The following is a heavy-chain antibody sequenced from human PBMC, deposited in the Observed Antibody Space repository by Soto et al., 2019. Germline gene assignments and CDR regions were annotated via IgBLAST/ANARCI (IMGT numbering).Heavy chain of an antibody. Sequence: EVQLVESGGGLVQPGGSLRLSCAASGFTFSAYSMNWVRQAPGKGLEWVSYIISSSSTIYYADSVKGRFAISRDNAKNSVYLKMNSLRDEDTAVYYCARDRPADYWGQGTLVTVSS. CDR1: GFTFSAYS. V-gene: IGHV3-48*02. CDR3: ARDRPADY. CDR2: IISSSSTI. J-gene: IGHJ4*02.